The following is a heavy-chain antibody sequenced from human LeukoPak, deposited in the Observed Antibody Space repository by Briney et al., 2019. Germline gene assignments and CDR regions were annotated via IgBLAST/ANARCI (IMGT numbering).Heavy chain of an antibody. Sequence: GESLKISCKGSGYSFTSYWIGWVRQMPGKGLEWMGIIYPGDSDTRYSPSFQGQVTISADKSISTAYLQWSSLKASDTAMYYCARQGSSWYPGWWFDPWGQGTLVTVSS. CDR1: GYSFTSYW. CDR2: IYPGDSDT. V-gene: IGHV5-51*01. D-gene: IGHD6-13*01. J-gene: IGHJ5*02. CDR3: ARQGSSWYPGWWFDP.